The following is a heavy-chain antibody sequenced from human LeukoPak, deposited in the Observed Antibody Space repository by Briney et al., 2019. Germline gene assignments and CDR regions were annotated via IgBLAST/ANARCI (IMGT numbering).Heavy chain of an antibody. Sequence: SETLSLTCTVSGGSISSYYWSWIRQPPGKGLEWIGYISYSGSTNYNPSLKSRVTISVDTSNNQFSLKLNSVTAADTAVYYCARDRDYVSSGYYYYYGMDVWGQGTTVTVSS. D-gene: IGHD3-22*01. J-gene: IGHJ6*02. CDR2: ISYSGST. CDR1: GGSISSYY. V-gene: IGHV4-59*01. CDR3: ARDRDYVSSGYYYYYGMDV.